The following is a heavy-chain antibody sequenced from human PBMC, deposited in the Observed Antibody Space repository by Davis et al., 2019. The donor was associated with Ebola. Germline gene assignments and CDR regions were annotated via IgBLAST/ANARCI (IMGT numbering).Heavy chain of an antibody. CDR1: GFTLSGYD. CDR2: ISYDGSNK. Sequence: GESLKISCAASGFTLSGYDMNWVRQAPGKGLQWVAVISYDGSNKYYADSVKGRFTISRDNSKNTLYLQMNSLRAEDTAVYYCARGTSHGYWGQGTLVTVSS. CDR3: ARGTSHGY. J-gene: IGHJ4*02. D-gene: IGHD1-1*01. V-gene: IGHV3-30*03.